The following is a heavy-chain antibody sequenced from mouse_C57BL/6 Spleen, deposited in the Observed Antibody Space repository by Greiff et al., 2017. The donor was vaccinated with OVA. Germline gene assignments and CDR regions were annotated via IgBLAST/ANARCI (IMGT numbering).Heavy chain of an antibody. Sequence: VQLQQPGPELVKPGASVKLSCKASGYTFTSYWMHWVKQRPGQGLEWIGNINPSNGGTNYNEKFKSKATLTVDKSSSTAYMQLSSLTSEDSAVYYCARDLITTEGFAYWGQGTLVTVSA. CDR3: ARDLITTEGFAY. D-gene: IGHD1-1*01. CDR1: GYTFTSYW. J-gene: IGHJ3*01. CDR2: INPSNGGT. V-gene: IGHV1-53*01.